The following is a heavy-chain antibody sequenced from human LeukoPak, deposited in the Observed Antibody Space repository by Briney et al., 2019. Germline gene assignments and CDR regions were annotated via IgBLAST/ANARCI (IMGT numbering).Heavy chain of an antibody. J-gene: IGHJ4*02. V-gene: IGHV1-24*01. D-gene: IGHD1-26*01. CDR3: ATVMPPWELLLGPSGFYFDY. Sequence: ASVKVSCKVSGYTLTELSMHWVRQAPGKGLEWMGGFDPEDGETIYAQKFQGRVTMTEDTSTDTAYKELSSLRSEDTAVYYCATVMPPWELLLGPSGFYFDYWGQGTLVTVSS. CDR2: FDPEDGET. CDR1: GYTLTELS.